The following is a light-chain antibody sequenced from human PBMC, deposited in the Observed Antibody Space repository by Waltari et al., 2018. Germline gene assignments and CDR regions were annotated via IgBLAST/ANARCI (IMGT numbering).Light chain of an antibody. V-gene: IGKV1-27*01. CDR2: AAS. CDR3: QNGVT. J-gene: IGKJ1*01. CDR1: QDISSY. Sequence: MTQSPCPLSGYGGNRVTITCRASQDISSYLAWYQQKPGKVPYLLIYAASTFQSGVPSRFSGSGSGTYFTLTISSLQPEDVATYYCQNGVTFGQGTKVEIK.